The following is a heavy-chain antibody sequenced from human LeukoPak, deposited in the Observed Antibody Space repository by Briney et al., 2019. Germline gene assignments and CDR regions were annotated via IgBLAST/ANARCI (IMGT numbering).Heavy chain of an antibody. J-gene: IGHJ4*02. Sequence: ASVKVSCKASGYTFTGYYMHWVRQAPGQGLEWMGWINPNSGGTNYAQKFQGRVTMTRDTSISTAYMELSRLRSDDTAVHYCAIAARHGHYFDYWGQGTLVTVSS. CDR2: INPNSGGT. D-gene: IGHD6-6*01. CDR3: AIAARHGHYFDY. V-gene: IGHV1-2*02. CDR1: GYTFTGYY.